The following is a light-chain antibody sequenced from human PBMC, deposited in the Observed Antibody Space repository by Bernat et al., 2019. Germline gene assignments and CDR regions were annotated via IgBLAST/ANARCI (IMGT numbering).Light chain of an antibody. CDR1: HHINNY. V-gene: IGKV3-11*01. Sequence: EIVLTQSPATLSLSPGERATLSCRASHHINNYLAWYQQKPGQAPRLLIYDASNRATGIPARFSGSGSGTDYTLTISSLEPEDFAVYYCQQRSDWPPYTFGQGTKLDIK. J-gene: IGKJ2*01. CDR3: QQRSDWPPYT. CDR2: DAS.